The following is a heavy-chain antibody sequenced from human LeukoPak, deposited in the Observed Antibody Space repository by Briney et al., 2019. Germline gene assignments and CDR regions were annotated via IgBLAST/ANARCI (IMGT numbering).Heavy chain of an antibody. V-gene: IGHV1-18*01. CDR2: ISAYNGNT. CDR1: GYTFTSYG. CDR3: ARNPGIKGLGSFDI. Sequence: GASVKVSCKASGYTFTSYGISWVRQAPGQGLEWMGWISAYNGNTNYAQKLQGRVTMTTDTSTSTAYMELRSLRSDDTAVYYCARNPGIKGLGSFDIWGQGTMVTVSS. J-gene: IGHJ3*02. D-gene: IGHD1-14*01.